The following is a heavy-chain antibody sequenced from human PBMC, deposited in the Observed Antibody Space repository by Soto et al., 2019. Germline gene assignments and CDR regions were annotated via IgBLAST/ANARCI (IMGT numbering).Heavy chain of an antibody. D-gene: IGHD2-2*01. V-gene: IGHV3-23*01. Sequence: EVQLLESGGGLVQPGGSLRLSCAASGFSFSSYAMSWVRQAPGKGLEWVSGISGSGGNTYYADSVKGRFTISRDNPKNTLYLQMNSLRAEDTAVYYCAKMGCSSTSCYGYSYYYMYVWGKGTTVTVSS. CDR2: ISGSGGNT. J-gene: IGHJ6*03. CDR1: GFSFSSYA. CDR3: AKMGCSSTSCYGYSYYYMYV.